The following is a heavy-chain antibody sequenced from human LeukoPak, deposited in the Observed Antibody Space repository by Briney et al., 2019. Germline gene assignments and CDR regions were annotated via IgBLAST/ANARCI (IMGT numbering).Heavy chain of an antibody. CDR1: GFTFSSYG. V-gene: IGHV3-30*02. D-gene: IGHD2-15*01. CDR3: AKSGYCSGGSCYDYFQH. J-gene: IGHJ1*01. Sequence: PGGSLRLSCAASGFTFSSYGMHWVRQAPGKGLEWVAFIRYDGSNKYYADSVEGRFTISRDNSKNTLYLQMNSLRAEDTAVYYCAKSGYCSGGSCYDYFQHWGQGTLVTVSS. CDR2: IRYDGSNK.